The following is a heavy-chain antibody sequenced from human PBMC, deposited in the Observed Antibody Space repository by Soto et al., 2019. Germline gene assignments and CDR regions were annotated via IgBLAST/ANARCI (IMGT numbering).Heavy chain of an antibody. D-gene: IGHD1-7*01. CDR1: GGSISSGNYY. Sequence: QVQLQESGPGLVKPSQTLSLTCTVSGGSISSGNYYWSWIRQPPGKGLEWIGFISYGGSTYYRASLKSRFTISVDTSKNQFSLKLSFVTAADTAVYYCATMGTPATGLYYFDYWGQGTLVTVSS. V-gene: IGHV4-30-4*01. CDR2: ISYGGST. CDR3: ATMGTPATGLYYFDY. J-gene: IGHJ4*02.